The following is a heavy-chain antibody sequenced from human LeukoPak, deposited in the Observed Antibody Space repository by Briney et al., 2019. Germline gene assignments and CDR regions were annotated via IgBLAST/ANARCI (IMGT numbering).Heavy chain of an antibody. CDR2: ISSSSSYI. CDR1: GFTFSIYS. J-gene: IGHJ3*02. CDR3: ARASGHSCGWENDAFDI. V-gene: IGHV3-21*01. Sequence: GGSLRLSCAASGFTFSIYSMNWVRQAPGKGLEWVSSISSSSSYIYYADSVKGRFTISRDNAKNSLYLQMNSLKAEDTAVYYCARASGHSCGWENDAFDIWGQGTMVTVSS. D-gene: IGHD6-19*01.